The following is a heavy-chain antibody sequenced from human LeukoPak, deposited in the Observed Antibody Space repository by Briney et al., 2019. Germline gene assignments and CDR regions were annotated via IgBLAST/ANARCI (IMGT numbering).Heavy chain of an antibody. V-gene: IGHV4-4*02. CDR1: GGSISSSNW. J-gene: IGHJ4*02. D-gene: IGHD3-10*01. CDR3: ARGGVYGSGERLDY. Sequence: SGTLSLTCAVSGGSISSSNWWSWVRQPQGKGLEWIGEIYHSGSTNYNPSLKSRVTISVDKSKNQFSLKLSSVTAADTAVYYCARGGVYGSGERLDYWGQGTLVTVSS. CDR2: IYHSGST.